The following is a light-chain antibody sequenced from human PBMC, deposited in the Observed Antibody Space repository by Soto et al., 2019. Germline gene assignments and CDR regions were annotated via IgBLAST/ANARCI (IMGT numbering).Light chain of an antibody. CDR2: EVS. CDR1: SSDVAGYNY. CDR3: SSYTRSSTWV. Sequence: QSALTQPASVSGSPGQSITISCTGTSSDVAGYNYVSWYQQHPGKAPKLMIYEVSNRPSGVSDRFSGSRSGNTASLTISELQAEDESDYYCSSYTRSSTWVFGGGTQLNVL. J-gene: IGLJ3*02. V-gene: IGLV2-14*01.